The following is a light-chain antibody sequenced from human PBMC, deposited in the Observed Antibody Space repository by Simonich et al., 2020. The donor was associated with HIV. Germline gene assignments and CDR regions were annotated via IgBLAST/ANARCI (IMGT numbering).Light chain of an antibody. CDR1: RSVLYSSNNKNY. J-gene: IGKJ1*01. CDR3: QQYYSTPPT. V-gene: IGKV4-1*01. CDR2: WAS. Sequence: EIVMTQSPDSLAVSLGERATVNCRSSRSVLYSSNNKNYLAWYQQKPGQPPKLLIYWASTRESGVPDRFSASGSGTDFTLTISSLQAEDVAIYYCQQYYSTPPTFGQGTKVEIK.